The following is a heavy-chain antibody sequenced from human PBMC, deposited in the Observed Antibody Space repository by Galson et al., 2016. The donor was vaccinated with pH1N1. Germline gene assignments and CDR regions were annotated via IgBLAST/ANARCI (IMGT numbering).Heavy chain of an antibody. V-gene: IGHV1-69*13. CDR1: GDTFSTYG. CDR3: AREGTVVSYCDY. CDR2: IIPVFGTV. J-gene: IGHJ4*02. D-gene: IGHD3-10*01. Sequence: SVKVSCKASGDTFSTYGIAWVRQAPGQGLEWMGRIIPVFGTVDYAQKFQDRVTFSADESTKTAYMELSSLRSEDTAVYFCAREGTVVSYCDYWGQGTLVTVSS.